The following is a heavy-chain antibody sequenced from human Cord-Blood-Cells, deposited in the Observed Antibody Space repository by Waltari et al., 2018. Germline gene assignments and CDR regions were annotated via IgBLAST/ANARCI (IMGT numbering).Heavy chain of an antibody. D-gene: IGHD3-22*01. J-gene: IGHJ4*02. V-gene: IGHV1-58*01. CDR1: GFTFTSFA. CDR3: AADGGAYDSSGYYFDY. CDR2: IVVGSGNT. Sequence: QMQLVQTVPAVTTPGTSVKVSCKASGFTFTSFAVQCVRQAPGQRLEWIGWIVVGSGNTNYAQKFQERVTITRDMSTSTAYMELSSLRSEDTAVYYCAADGGAYDSSGYYFDYWGQGTLVTVSS.